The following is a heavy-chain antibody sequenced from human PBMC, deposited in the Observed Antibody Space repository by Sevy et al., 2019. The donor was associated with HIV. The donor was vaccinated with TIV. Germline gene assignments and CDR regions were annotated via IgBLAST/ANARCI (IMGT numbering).Heavy chain of an antibody. V-gene: IGHV3-48*02. CDR3: AREKWELHYGGAYYFDY. J-gene: IGHJ4*02. CDR1: GFTFSSYS. D-gene: IGHD1-26*01. CDR2: ISSSSSTI. Sequence: GESLKISCAASGFTFSSYSMNWVRQAPGKGLEWVSYISSSSSTIYDADSVKGRFTISRDNAKNSQYLQMNSLRDEDTAVYYCAREKWELHYGGAYYFDYWGQGTLVTVSS.